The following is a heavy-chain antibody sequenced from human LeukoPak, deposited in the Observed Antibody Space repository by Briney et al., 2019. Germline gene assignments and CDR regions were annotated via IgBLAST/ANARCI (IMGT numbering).Heavy chain of an antibody. V-gene: IGHV3-30*02. Sequence: GGSLRLSCAASGFTFSSYGIHWVRQAPGKGLEWVAFIRYDGSNKYYADSVKGRFTISRDNSKNTLYLQMNSLRAEDTAVYYCAKRVVPPGRFDYWGQETLVTVSS. D-gene: IGHD2-15*01. CDR1: GFTFSSYG. CDR2: IRYDGSNK. CDR3: AKRVVPPGRFDY. J-gene: IGHJ4*02.